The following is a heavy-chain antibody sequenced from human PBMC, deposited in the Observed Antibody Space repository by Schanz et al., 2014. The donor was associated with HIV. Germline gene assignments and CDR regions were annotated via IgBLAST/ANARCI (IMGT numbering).Heavy chain of an antibody. D-gene: IGHD5-18*01. CDR3: AIRTPMVTFGAFDI. CDR1: GFTFKSYA. V-gene: IGHV3-23*01. CDR2: ISATGGST. J-gene: IGHJ3*02. Sequence: EVQLLESGGGLVQAGGSLRLSCAASGFTFKSYAMSWVRQAPGKGLEWVSAISATGGSTYYADSVKGRFTISRDNSKNTLYLQMNSLRPEDTAVYYCAIRTPMVTFGAFDIWGRGTWVTVSS.